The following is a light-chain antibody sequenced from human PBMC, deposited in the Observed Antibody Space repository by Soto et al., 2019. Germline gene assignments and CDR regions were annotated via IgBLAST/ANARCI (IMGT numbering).Light chain of an antibody. J-gene: IGKJ4*01. CDR3: QQYNSWAPT. CDR1: QSVSSS. CDR2: GAS. Sequence: EIVMTQSPATLSVSPGERATLSCRASQSVSSSLGWYQQKPDQAPRLLIYGASTRATDIPTRFSGSGSGTEFTLTISSLQSEDCAVYFCQQYNSWAPTFGGGTKVEIK. V-gene: IGKV3-15*01.